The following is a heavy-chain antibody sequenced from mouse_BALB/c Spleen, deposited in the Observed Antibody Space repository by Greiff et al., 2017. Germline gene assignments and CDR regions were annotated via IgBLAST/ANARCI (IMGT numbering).Heavy chain of an antibody. Sequence: QVQLQQSGAELMKPGASVKISCKATGYTFSSYWIEWVKQRPGHGLEWIGEILPGSGSTNYNEKFKGKATFTADTSSNTAYMQLSSLTSEDSAVYYCARLGSSGSMDYWGQGTSVTVSS. CDR2: ILPGSGST. CDR1: GYTFSSYW. CDR3: ARLGSSGSMDY. D-gene: IGHD3-1*01. V-gene: IGHV1-9*01. J-gene: IGHJ4*01.